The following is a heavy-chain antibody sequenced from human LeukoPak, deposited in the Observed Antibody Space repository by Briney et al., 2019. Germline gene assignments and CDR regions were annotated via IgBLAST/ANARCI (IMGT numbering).Heavy chain of an antibody. CDR2: IKPDGSDT. V-gene: IGHV3-74*01. D-gene: IGHD5-12*01. J-gene: IGHJ4*02. Sequence: TGGSLRLSCAASGFTFSSMNWVRQAPGKGLVWVSRIKPDGSDTNYADSVKGRFTISRDNAKNTVYLQMNSLRAEDTAVYYCARGKYGGYFIDYWGQGTLVTVSS. CDR1: GFTFSS. CDR3: ARGKYGGYFIDY.